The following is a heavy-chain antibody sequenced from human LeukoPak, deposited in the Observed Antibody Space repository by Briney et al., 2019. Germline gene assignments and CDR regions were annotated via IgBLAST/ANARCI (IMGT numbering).Heavy chain of an antibody. CDR1: GFTFSGYW. Sequence: PGGSLRLSCAASGFTFSGYWMSWVRQAPGKGLEWVANINLDGSVIHYVDSAKGRFTISRDNAKNSLYLQMTYLRAEDTALYYCATSDDSSGSDWGQGTLVTVSS. CDR3: ATSDDSSGSD. J-gene: IGHJ4*02. V-gene: IGHV3-7*01. D-gene: IGHD3-22*01. CDR2: INLDGSVI.